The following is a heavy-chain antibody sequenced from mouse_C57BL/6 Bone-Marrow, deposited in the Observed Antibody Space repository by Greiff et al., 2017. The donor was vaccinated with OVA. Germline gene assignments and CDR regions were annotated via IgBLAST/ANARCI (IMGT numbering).Heavy chain of an antibody. CDR2: INPYNGGT. J-gene: IGHJ2*01. CDR3: ASRSWDY. V-gene: IGHV1-19*01. CDR1: GYTFTDYY. Sequence: VQLKQSGPVLVKPGASVKMSCKASGYTFTDYYMNWVKQSHGKSLEWIGVINPYNGGTSYNQKFKGKATLTVDKSSSTAYMELSSLTSEDSAVYYCASRSWDYWGQGTTLTVSS.